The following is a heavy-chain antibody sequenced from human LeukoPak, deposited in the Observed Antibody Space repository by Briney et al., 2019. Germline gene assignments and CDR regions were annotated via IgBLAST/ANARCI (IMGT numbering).Heavy chain of an antibody. Sequence: SETLSLTCTVSGGSISSGGYYWAWIRQPPGKGLEWIGSLYYTGSTYYNPSLKSRVTISVDTSKKQFSLRLNSVTAADTAVYYCASRTTSMIFDYWGQGTLVTVSS. CDR3: ASRTTSMIFDY. CDR1: GGSISSGGYY. J-gene: IGHJ4*02. V-gene: IGHV4-39*01. CDR2: LYYTGST. D-gene: IGHD3/OR15-3a*01.